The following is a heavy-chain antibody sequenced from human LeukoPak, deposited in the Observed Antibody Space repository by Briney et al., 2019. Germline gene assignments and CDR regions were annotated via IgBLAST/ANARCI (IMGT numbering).Heavy chain of an antibody. CDR1: GFTFSSYA. CDR2: ISGSGGST. CDR3: AKRRGLELTYYYYMDV. J-gene: IGHJ6*03. Sequence: GGSLRLSCAASGFTFSSYAMSCVRQAPGKGLEWVSAISGSGGSTYYADSVKGRFTISRDNSKNTLYLQMNSLRAEDTAVYYCAKRRGLELTYYYYMDVWGKGTTVTVSS. D-gene: IGHD1-7*01. V-gene: IGHV3-23*01.